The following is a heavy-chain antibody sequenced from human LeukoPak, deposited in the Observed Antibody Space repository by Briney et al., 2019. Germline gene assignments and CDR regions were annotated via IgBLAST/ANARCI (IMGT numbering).Heavy chain of an antibody. CDR3: ARVSSIAARPSFGY. D-gene: IGHD6-6*01. CDR1: GYTFTSYD. CDR2: MNTNSGNT. Sequence: GASVKVSCKASGYTFTSYDINWVRQATGQGLEWMGWMNTNSGNTGYAQKFQGRVTITRNTSISTAYMELSSLRSEATAVYYCARVSSIAARPSFGYWGQGTLVTVSS. V-gene: IGHV1-8*03. J-gene: IGHJ4*02.